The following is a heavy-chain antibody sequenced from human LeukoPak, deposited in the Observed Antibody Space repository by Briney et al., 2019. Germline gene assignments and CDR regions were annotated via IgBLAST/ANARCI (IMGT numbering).Heavy chain of an antibody. Sequence: GGSLRLSCAASGFTFSSYAVSWVRQTPGKGLEWVSGISGSGDSTYYADSVKGRFTISRDNSKNTLYLQMSSLRVEDTAVYYCARDLRWLQCFDYWGRGTLVTVSS. CDR2: ISGSGDST. V-gene: IGHV3-23*01. J-gene: IGHJ4*02. D-gene: IGHD5-24*01. CDR3: ARDLRWLQCFDY. CDR1: GFTFSSYA.